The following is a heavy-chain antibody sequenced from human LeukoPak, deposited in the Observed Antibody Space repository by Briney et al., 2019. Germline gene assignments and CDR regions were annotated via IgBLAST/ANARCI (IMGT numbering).Heavy chain of an antibody. CDR3: AKRGVVIRVILVGFHKEAYYFDS. V-gene: IGHV3-23*01. J-gene: IGHJ4*02. Sequence: GGSLRLSCAVSGITLSNYGMSWVRQAPGKGLEWVAGISDSGGRTTYADPVKGRFTISRDNPKNTLYLQMNSLRPEDTAVYFCAKRGVVIRVILVGFHKEAYYFDSWGQGVLVTVSS. CDR1: GITLSNYG. D-gene: IGHD3-22*01. CDR2: ISDSGGRT.